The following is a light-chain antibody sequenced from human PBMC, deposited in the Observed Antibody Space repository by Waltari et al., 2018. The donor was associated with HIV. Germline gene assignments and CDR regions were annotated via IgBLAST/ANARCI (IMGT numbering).Light chain of an antibody. CDR3: QQRSNWPLT. CDR1: QSVCSY. Sequence: EIVLTQSPATLSLSPGERATLSCRASQSVCSYLAWYQQKPGQAPRLLIYDASNTATGIPARFSGSGSGTDFTLTISSLEPEDFAVYYCQQRSNWPLTFGGGTKVEIK. V-gene: IGKV3-11*01. CDR2: DAS. J-gene: IGKJ4*01.